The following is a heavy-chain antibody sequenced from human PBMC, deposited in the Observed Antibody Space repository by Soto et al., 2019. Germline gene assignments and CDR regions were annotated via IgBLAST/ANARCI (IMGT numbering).Heavy chain of an antibody. Sequence: GGSPRLSCAASGFTFDDYAMHWVRQAPGKGLEWVSGISWNSGSIGYADSVKGRFTISRDNAKNSLYLQMNSLRAEDTALYYCAKDAGSGSYYNFDYWGQGTLVTVSS. V-gene: IGHV3-9*01. J-gene: IGHJ4*02. CDR3: AKDAGSGSYYNFDY. D-gene: IGHD3-10*01. CDR2: ISWNSGSI. CDR1: GFTFDDYA.